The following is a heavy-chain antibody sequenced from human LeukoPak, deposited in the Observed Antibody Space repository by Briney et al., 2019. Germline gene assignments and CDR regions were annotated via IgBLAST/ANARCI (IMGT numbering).Heavy chain of an antibody. CDR3: ARDYGGKFDC. CDR2: VYNSGT. V-gene: IGHV4-59*01. Sequence: PSETLSLTCTVSGGSIRNFHWSWVRQTPGKGLEWIGYVYNSGTNYNPSLKSRVTISMDTSKNQFSLNLNSVTAADTAVYYCARDYGGKFDCWGQGTLVTVSS. CDR1: GGSIRNFH. J-gene: IGHJ4*02. D-gene: IGHD4-23*01.